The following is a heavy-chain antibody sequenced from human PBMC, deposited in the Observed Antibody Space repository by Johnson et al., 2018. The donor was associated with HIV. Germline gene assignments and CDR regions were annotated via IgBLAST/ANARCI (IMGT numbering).Heavy chain of an antibody. CDR1: GFTFDDYA. CDR3: AKVSSSSTWAHDPFDV. V-gene: IGHV3-43D*03. D-gene: IGHD6-6*01. CDR2: ISWDGGST. Sequence: VQLVESGGVVVQPGGSLRLSCAASGFTFDDYAMHWVRQAPGKGLEWVSVISWDGGSTYYADSVKGRFTISRDNSKNSLYLQMNSLRVEDTALYYCAKVSSSSTWAHDPFDVWGQGTMVTVSS. J-gene: IGHJ3*01.